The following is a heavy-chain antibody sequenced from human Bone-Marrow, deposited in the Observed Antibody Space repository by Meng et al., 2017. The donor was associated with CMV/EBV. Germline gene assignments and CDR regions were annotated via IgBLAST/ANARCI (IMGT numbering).Heavy chain of an antibody. CDR2: ISYDGSNK. CDR1: GFTFSSYA. J-gene: IGHJ4*02. V-gene: IGHV3-30*04. D-gene: IGHD3-3*01. Sequence: SLKISCAASGFTFSSYAMHWVRQAPGKGLEWVAVISYDGSNKYYADSVKGRFTISRDNSKNTLYLQMNSLRAEDTAVYYCARTRVRFLEWPPQDYWGQGTRVTVSS. CDR3: ARTRVRFLEWPPQDY.